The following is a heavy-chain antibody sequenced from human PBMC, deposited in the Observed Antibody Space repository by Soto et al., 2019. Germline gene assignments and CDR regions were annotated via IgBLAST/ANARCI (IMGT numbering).Heavy chain of an antibody. CDR1: GGSISSYY. Sequence: PSETLSLTCTVSGGSISSYYWSWIRQPPGKGLEWIGYIYYSGSTNYNPSLKSRVTISVDTSKSQFSLKLSSVTAADTAVYYCAAYSYGEAIDYWGQGTLVTVSS. CDR2: IYYSGST. J-gene: IGHJ4*02. D-gene: IGHD5-18*01. CDR3: AAYSYGEAIDY. V-gene: IGHV4-59*01.